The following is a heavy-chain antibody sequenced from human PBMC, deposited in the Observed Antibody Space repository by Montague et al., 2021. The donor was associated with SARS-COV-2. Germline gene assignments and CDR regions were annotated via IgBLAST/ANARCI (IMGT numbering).Heavy chain of an antibody. V-gene: IGHV4-39*01. CDR1: GGSIGSTSYY. J-gene: IGHJ3*02. Sequence: SETLSLTCTVSGGSIGSTSYYWGWIRQPPGKGLEWIGSISYSGSTYYKSSLKSRVTISVDTSKNQFSLRLSSVTAADMAVYYCARHITGSGNAFDIWGQGTMVTVSS. CDR2: ISYSGST. CDR3: ARHITGSGNAFDI. D-gene: IGHD3-10*01.